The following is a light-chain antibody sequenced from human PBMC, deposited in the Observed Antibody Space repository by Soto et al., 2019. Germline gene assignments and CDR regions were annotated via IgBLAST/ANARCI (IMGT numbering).Light chain of an antibody. CDR2: LGS. Sequence: DIVMTQSPLSLPVTPGEPASISCRSSQSLLHSNGYNYLDWYLQKPGQSPQLLIYLGSNRASGVPDMFSGRGSGTDFTLKISRVEAEDVGVSYCMQALQTPRTFGQGTKLEI. V-gene: IGKV2-28*01. CDR3: MQALQTPRT. J-gene: IGKJ2*01. CDR1: QSLLHSNGYNY.